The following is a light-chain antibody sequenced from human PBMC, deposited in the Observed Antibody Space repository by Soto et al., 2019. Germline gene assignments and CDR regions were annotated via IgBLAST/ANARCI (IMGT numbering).Light chain of an antibody. J-gene: IGLJ2*01. CDR3: SSYAGSNNLV. CDR2: EVS. V-gene: IGLV2-8*01. Sequence: QSALTQPPSASGSPGQSVTISCTGTSSDVGDNNYVSWYQQHPGKAPKVMIYEVSKRPSGVPDRFSGSKSGNTASLTVSGLQAEDEADYYCSSYAGSNNLVFGGGTQLTVL. CDR1: SSDVGDNNY.